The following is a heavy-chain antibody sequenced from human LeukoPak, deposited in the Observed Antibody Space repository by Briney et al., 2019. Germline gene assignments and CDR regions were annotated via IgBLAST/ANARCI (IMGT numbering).Heavy chain of an antibody. CDR1: GGSISSYY. CDR3: ARDGLGGTVDY. V-gene: IGHV4-59*01. J-gene: IGHJ4*02. D-gene: IGHD1-1*01. CDR2: IYYSGST. Sequence: SETLSLTCTVSGGSISSYYWSWIRQPPGKGLEWIGYIYYSGSTNYNPSLKSRVTISVDTSKNQFSLKLSSATAADTAVYYCARDGLGGTVDYWGQGTLVTVSS.